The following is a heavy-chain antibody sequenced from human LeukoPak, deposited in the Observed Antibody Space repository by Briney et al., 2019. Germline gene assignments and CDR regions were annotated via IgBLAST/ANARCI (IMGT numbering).Heavy chain of an antibody. CDR3: AREAAAPTYYYFDY. D-gene: IGHD6-13*01. Sequence: GRSLRLSCAASGFTFSSYAMHWVRQAPGKGLEWVAVISYDGSNKYYADSVKGRFTISRDNSKNTLYLQMNSLRAEDTAVYYCAREAAAPTYYYFDYWGQGTLVTVSS. CDR2: ISYDGSNK. CDR1: GFTFSSYA. V-gene: IGHV3-30-3*01. J-gene: IGHJ4*02.